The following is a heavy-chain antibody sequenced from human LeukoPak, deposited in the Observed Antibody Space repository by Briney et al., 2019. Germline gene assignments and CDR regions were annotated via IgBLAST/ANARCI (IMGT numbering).Heavy chain of an antibody. D-gene: IGHD2-2*02. CDR1: GYSISSGYY. CDR2: IYHSGST. CDR3: ARDGPDIVVVPAAILPLDY. Sequence: PSETLSLTCTVSGYSISSGYYWGGIRQPPGKGLEWIGSIYHSGSTYYNPSLKSRVTVSVDTAKNQFSLKLSSVTAADTAVYSSARDGPDIVVVPAAILPLDYWGQGTLVTVSS. V-gene: IGHV4-38-2*02. J-gene: IGHJ4*02.